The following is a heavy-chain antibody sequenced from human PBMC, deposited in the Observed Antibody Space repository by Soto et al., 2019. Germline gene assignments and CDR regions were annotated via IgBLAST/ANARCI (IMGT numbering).Heavy chain of an antibody. CDR1: GFTFSNYA. J-gene: IGHJ4*02. CDR3: AKEPRGYCSSTACFIDY. V-gene: IGHV3-23*01. Sequence: EVQLLESGGGLVQPGGSLRLSCAASGFTFSNYAMRWVRQAPGKGLEWVSVISDSGGSTNYADSVKGRFTISRDNSKNTLYLQMNSLRVEDTAIYYCAKEPRGYCSSTACFIDYWGQGTLVTVSS. D-gene: IGHD2-2*01. CDR2: ISDSGGST.